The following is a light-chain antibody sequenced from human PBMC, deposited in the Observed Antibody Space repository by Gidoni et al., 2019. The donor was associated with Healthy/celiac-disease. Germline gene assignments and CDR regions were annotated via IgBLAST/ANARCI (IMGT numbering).Light chain of an antibody. V-gene: IGLV2-18*02. J-gene: IGLJ3*02. CDR3: SSYTSSSTWV. Sequence: QSALTQPPSVSGSPGQSVTISCTGTSSDVGSYNRVSWYQQPPGTAPELMIYEVSNRPSGVPDRFSGSKSGNTDSLTISGLQAEDEADYYCSSYTSSSTWVFGGGTKLTVL. CDR2: EVS. CDR1: SSDVGSYNR.